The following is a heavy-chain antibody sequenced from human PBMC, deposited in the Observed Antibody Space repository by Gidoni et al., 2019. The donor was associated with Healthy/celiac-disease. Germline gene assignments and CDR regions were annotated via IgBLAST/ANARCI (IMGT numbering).Heavy chain of an antibody. V-gene: IGHV3-23*01. Sequence: EVQLLESGGGLVQPGGSLRLSCAASGFTFSSYAMSWVRQAPGKGMEWVSVISASGGSTYSAYSVKGRFTISRDNSKNTLYLQMNSLRAEDTAVYYCAKGAVAGYNWFDPWGQGTLVTVSS. CDR3: AKGAVAGYNWFDP. CDR2: ISASGGST. CDR1: GFTFSSYA. D-gene: IGHD6-19*01. J-gene: IGHJ5*02.